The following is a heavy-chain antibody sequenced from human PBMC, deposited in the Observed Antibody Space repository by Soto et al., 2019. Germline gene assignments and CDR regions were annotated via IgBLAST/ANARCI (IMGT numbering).Heavy chain of an antibody. CDR2: IYPGDSDT. V-gene: IGHV5-51*01. D-gene: IGHD2-8*01. CDR3: ARQGSNGAYYYYGMDV. Sequence: GESLKISCKGSGYRFSSYWIAWVRQMPGKGLEWMGIIYPGDSDTRYSASFQGQVTMSVDKSNNTAYLRWSSLKASDTAMYYCARQGSNGAYYYYGMDVWGQGTTVTVSS. J-gene: IGHJ6*02. CDR1: GYRFSSYW.